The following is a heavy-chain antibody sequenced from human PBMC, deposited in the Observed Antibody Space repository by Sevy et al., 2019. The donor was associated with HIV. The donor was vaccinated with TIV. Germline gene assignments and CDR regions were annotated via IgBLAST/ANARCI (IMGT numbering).Heavy chain of an antibody. Sequence: GGSLRLSCAASGFTFSSYAMSWVRQAPGKGLEWVSAISGSGGSTYYADSVKGRFTISRDNSKNTLYLQMNSLRAEDTAVYYCAKDSSGYDSHYYYRMDVWGQGTTVTVSS. D-gene: IGHD5-12*01. J-gene: IGHJ6*02. CDR3: AKDSSGYDSHYYYRMDV. V-gene: IGHV3-23*01. CDR1: GFTFSSYA. CDR2: ISGSGGST.